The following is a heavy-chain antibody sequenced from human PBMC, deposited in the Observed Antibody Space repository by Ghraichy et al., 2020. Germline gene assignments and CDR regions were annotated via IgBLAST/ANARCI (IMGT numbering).Heavy chain of an antibody. CDR3: ARASSVVRFYYYDGMDV. CDR2: ITLSSRTI. Sequence: GGSLRLSCVGSGFTFSGYNMNWVRQSPGKGLEWVSYITLSSRTIFYADSVKGRFTISRDNAQNSLYLQMNSLRDEDTAIYYCARASSVVRFYYYDGMDVWGQGTTVTVSS. CDR1: GFTFSGYN. J-gene: IGHJ6*02. V-gene: IGHV3-48*02. D-gene: IGHD4-23*01.